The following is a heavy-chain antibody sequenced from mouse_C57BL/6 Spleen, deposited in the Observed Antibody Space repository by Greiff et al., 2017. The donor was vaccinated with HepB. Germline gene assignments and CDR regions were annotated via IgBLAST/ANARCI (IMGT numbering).Heavy chain of an antibody. Sequence: ESGPGLVKPSQPLSLTCSVTGYSITSGYYWNWIRQFPGNKLEWMGYISYDGSNNYNPSLKNRISITRDTSKNQFFLKLNSVTTEDTATYYCARWGDYDEFAYWGQGTLVTVSA. D-gene: IGHD2-4*01. CDR2: ISYDGSN. J-gene: IGHJ3*01. V-gene: IGHV3-6*01. CDR3: ARWGDYDEFAY. CDR1: GYSITSGYY.